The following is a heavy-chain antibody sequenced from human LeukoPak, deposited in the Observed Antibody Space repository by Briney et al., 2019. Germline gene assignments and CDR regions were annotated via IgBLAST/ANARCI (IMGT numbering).Heavy chain of an antibody. J-gene: IGHJ5*02. Sequence: GESLKISCQGFGYSFTSYWIGWVRQMPGKGMEWMGVIYPGDSRIRYNPSFQGQVTISVDKAVSTAYLQWVSLKASDTAMYYCACRDLTSTWSFPWGQGTLVTVSS. CDR1: GYSFTSYW. CDR2: IYPGDSRI. D-gene: IGHD6-13*01. V-gene: IGHV5-51*01. CDR3: ACRDLTSTWSFP.